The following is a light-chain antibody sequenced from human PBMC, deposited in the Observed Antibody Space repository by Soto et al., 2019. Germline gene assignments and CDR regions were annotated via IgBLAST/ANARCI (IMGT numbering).Light chain of an antibody. J-gene: IGLJ2*01. CDR2: EVS. CDR3: SSYTSSNTLV. V-gene: IGLV2-14*01. Sequence: QSALTQPASVSGSPGQSITISCTGTSSDVGAYNYVSWYQQHPGKAPKLMIFEVSDRPSGVSNRFSGSKSGNTASLTISGFQAEDEDDYYCSSYTSSNTLVFGGGTKVTVL. CDR1: SSDVGAYNY.